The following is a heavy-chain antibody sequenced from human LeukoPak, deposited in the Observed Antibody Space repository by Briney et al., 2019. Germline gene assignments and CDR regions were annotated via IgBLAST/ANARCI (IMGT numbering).Heavy chain of an antibody. CDR2: IYHSGST. CDR1: GGSISSYY. Sequence: SETLSLTCTVSGGSISSYYWSWIRQPAGKGLEWIGSIYHSGSTYYNPSLKSRVTISMDTTKNQFSLKLTSVTAADTAVYYCAGKYYYDSSGYFYVDWWGQGTLVTASS. D-gene: IGHD3-22*01. J-gene: IGHJ4*02. V-gene: IGHV4-59*04. CDR3: AGKYYYDSSGYFYVDW.